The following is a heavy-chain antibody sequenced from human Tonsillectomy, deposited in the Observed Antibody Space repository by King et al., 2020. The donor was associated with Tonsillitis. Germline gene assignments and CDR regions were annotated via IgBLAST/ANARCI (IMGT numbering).Heavy chain of an antibody. CDR3: VRDSDYGGNSHSGFDY. CDR1: GGSISSGGYY. J-gene: IGHJ4*02. Sequence: VQLQESGPGLVKPSQTLSLTCTVSGGSISSGGYYWSWIRQHPGKGLEWIGYIYYSGSTYYNPSLKSRVTISVDTSKNQFSLKLSSVTAADTAVYYCVRDSDYGGNSHSGFDYWGQGTLVTVSS. D-gene: IGHD4-23*01. CDR2: IYYSGST. V-gene: IGHV4-31*03.